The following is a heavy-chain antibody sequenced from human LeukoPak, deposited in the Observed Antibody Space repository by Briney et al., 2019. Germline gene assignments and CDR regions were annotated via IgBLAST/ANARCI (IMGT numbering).Heavy chain of an antibody. CDR1: GFTVSSNY. D-gene: IGHD6-19*01. V-gene: IGHV3-66*01. CDR2: IYSDGDT. Sequence: GGSLRLSCAASGFTVSSNYMGWVRQAPGKGLEWVSVIYSDGDTYYADSVKGRFTISRDNSKNMIYLEMSSLKAEDTAVYYCTKERSLEVAVAGTIFEYWGQGTLVTVSS. CDR3: TKERSLEVAVAGTIFEY. J-gene: IGHJ4*02.